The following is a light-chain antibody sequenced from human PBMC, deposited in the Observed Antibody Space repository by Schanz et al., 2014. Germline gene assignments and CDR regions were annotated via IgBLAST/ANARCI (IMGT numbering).Light chain of an antibody. CDR3: QQYGSSLMYT. J-gene: IGKJ2*01. CDR1: HSVSSDF. CDR2: GAS. V-gene: IGKV3-20*01. Sequence: EIVLTQSPGTLSLSPGERATLSCRASHSVSSDFLVWYQQKPGQAPRLLIYGASSRAAGIPDRFSGSGSGTDFTLTISRLEPEDFAVYYCQQYGSSLMYTFGQGTKVEIK.